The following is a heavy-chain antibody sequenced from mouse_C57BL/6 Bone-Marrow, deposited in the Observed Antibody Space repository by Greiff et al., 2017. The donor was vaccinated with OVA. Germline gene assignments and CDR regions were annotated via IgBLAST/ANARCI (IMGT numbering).Heavy chain of an antibody. J-gene: IGHJ2*01. D-gene: IGHD1-1*01. CDR2: IWRGGST. CDR3: AKNSITTVGYFDY. V-gene: IGHV2-5*01. Sequence: VHLVESGPGLVQPSQSLSITCTVSGFSLTSYGVHWVRQSPGKGLEWLGVIWRGGSTDYNAAFMSRLSITKDNSKSQVFFKMNSLQADDTAIYYCAKNSITTVGYFDYWGQGTTLTVSS. CDR1: GFSLTSYG.